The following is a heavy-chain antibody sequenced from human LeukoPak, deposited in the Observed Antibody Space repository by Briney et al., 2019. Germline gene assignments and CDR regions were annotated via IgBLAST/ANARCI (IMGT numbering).Heavy chain of an antibody. CDR1: GGTFSSYA. D-gene: IGHD3-10*01. CDR2: IIPIFGTP. J-gene: IGHJ4*02. Sequence: GSSVKVSCQASGGTFSSYAITWVRQAPGQGLEWMGGIIPIFGTPNYAQNFQGRVTITADESTSTAYMELSSLRSEDTAVYYCVKGQTGYSYSWFGPFDYWGQGTLVTVSS. V-gene: IGHV1-69*01. CDR3: VKGQTGYSYSWFGPFDY.